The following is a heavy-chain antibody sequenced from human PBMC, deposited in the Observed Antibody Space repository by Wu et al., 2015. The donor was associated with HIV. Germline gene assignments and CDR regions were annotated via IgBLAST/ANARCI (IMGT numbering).Heavy chain of an antibody. V-gene: IGHV1-2*02. CDR2: INPSGGAT. CDR3: ARDATPITTEFDY. J-gene: IGHJ4*02. Sequence: QVQLVQSGAEVKKPGASVKVSCKASGHTFIGYYIHWVRQAPGQGLEWMGWINPSGGATIYAEAFEGRVTVTTDTSMKTVYMELESLTSGDTAMYFCARDATPITTEFDYWGQGTLITVSS. D-gene: IGHD4-11*01. CDR1: GHTFIGYY.